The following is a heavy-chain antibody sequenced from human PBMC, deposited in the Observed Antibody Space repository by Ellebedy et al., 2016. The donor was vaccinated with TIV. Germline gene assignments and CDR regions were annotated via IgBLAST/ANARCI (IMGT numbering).Heavy chain of an antibody. D-gene: IGHD2-15*01. CDR2: CYYSGST. CDR1: GGSISRSNYY. J-gene: IGHJ4*02. V-gene: IGHV4-39*01. Sequence: GSLRLXCTVSGGSISRSNYYWGCIRQPPGKGLEWIGSCYYSGSTYYNPSLKSRVTISVDTSKNQFSLKLNSVTAADTAIYYCAKTSGASRTIDYWGQGTLVTVSS. CDR3: AKTSGASRTIDY.